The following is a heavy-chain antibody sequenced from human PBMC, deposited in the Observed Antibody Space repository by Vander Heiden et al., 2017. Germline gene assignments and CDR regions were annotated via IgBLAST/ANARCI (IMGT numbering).Heavy chain of an antibody. CDR1: GFTFSSYA. V-gene: IGHV3-23*01. J-gene: IGHJ5*02. CDR3: FVEKATWFDP. Sequence: EVQLLESGGCLVQPGGSLRPSCAASGFTFSSYAMTWVRQAPGKGLEWVSTISGSGTSTYYADSVKGRFTISRDNSENTLYLQMNILRVDDSAIYYSFVEKATWFDPWGQGTLVTVSS. D-gene: IGHD2-15*01. CDR2: ISGSGTST.